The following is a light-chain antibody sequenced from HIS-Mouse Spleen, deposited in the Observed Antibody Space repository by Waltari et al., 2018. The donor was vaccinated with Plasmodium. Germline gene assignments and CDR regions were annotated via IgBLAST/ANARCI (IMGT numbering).Light chain of an antibody. Sequence: QSALTQPRSVSGSPGQSVTISCPGTSSDVGGYNYLSWYQQHPGKAPKLMIYDGSKRPTGVPDPFSGSKAGNPASLTISGRQAEDEADYYCSSYAGSYTLVFGGGTKLTVL. CDR1: SSDVGGYNY. V-gene: IGLV2-11*01. J-gene: IGLJ2*01. CDR3: SSYAGSYTLV. CDR2: DGS.